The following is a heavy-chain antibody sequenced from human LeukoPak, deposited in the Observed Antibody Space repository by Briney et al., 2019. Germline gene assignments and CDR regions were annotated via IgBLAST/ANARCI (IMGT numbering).Heavy chain of an antibody. J-gene: IGHJ4*02. Sequence: GGSLRLSCAASGFTFSDYVIYWVRQAPGKGLEWVAVMSHDGSNEEYADSVKGRFAISRDNSKKTLYLQMNSLRPGDTAMYYCARDFDIMTGYSVFDYWGQGTLVTVSS. CDR2: MSHDGSNE. CDR3: ARDFDIMTGYSVFDY. D-gene: IGHD3-9*01. V-gene: IGHV3-30*09. CDR1: GFTFSDYV.